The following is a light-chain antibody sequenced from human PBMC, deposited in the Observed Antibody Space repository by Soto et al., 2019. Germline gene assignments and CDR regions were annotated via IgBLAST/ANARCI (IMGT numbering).Light chain of an antibody. CDR1: QGISSY. CDR3: QKYDSFSVT. Sequence: AIRMTQSPSSFSASTGDRVTITCRASQGISSYLAWYQQKPGKAPKLLIYAASTLQSGVPSRFSGSGSGTDFTLTISCLQSEEFATYYCQKYDSFSVTVGQGTKVDIK. V-gene: IGKV1-8*01. J-gene: IGKJ1*01. CDR2: AAS.